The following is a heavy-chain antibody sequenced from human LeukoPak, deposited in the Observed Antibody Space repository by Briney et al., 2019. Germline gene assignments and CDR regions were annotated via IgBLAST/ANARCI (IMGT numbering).Heavy chain of an antibody. J-gene: IGHJ4*02. Sequence: GASVKVPCKASGYTFTTYGISWVRQAPGQGLEWMGWISAYNGNTKYAQKLQGRVTLTTDTSTSTVYMELRSLRSDDTAVDYCARGNYGDYGDCWGQGTLVTVSS. CDR1: GYTFTTYG. D-gene: IGHD4-17*01. V-gene: IGHV1-18*01. CDR2: ISAYNGNT. CDR3: ARGNYGDYGDC.